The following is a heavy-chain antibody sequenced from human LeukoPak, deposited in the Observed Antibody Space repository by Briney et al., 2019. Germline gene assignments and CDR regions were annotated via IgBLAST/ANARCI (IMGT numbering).Heavy chain of an antibody. CDR3: AKDWEGITGTTGPYYFDY. Sequence: ASVKVSCKASGYTFTGYYMHWVRQAPGQGLEWMGWINPNSGGTNYAQKFQGRVTMTRDTSISTAYMELSRLRSDDTAVYYCAKDWEGITGTTGPYYFDYWGQGTLVTVSS. J-gene: IGHJ4*02. D-gene: IGHD1-7*01. V-gene: IGHV1-2*02. CDR2: INPNSGGT. CDR1: GYTFTGYY.